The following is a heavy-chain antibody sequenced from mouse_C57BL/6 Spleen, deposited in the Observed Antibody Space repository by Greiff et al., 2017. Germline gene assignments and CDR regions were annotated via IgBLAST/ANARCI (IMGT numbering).Heavy chain of an antibody. CDR2: IYPRDGST. CDR1: GYTFTSYD. D-gene: IGHD1-1*01. V-gene: IGHV1-85*01. J-gene: IGHJ4*01. CDR3: ARSGAYGSSYYAMDY. Sequence: QVQLKESGPELVKPGASVKLSCKASGYTFTSYDINWVKQRPGQGLEWIGWIYPRDGSTKYNEKFKGKATLTVDTSSSTAYMELHSLTSEDSAVYFCARSGAYGSSYYAMDYWGQGTSVTVSS.